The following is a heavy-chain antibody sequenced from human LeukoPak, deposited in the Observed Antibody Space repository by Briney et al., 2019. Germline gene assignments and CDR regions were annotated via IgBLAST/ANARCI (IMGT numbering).Heavy chain of an antibody. J-gene: IGHJ4*02. Sequence: ASVKVSCKASGYTFTSYDINWVRQATGQGLEGMGWMNPNSGNTGYAQKFQGRVTMTRNTSISTAYMELSSLRSEDTAVYYCARGGERELLWFGELPIDYWGQGTLVTVSS. CDR1: GYTFTSYD. CDR3: ARGGERELLWFGELPIDY. V-gene: IGHV1-8*01. D-gene: IGHD3-10*01. CDR2: MNPNSGNT.